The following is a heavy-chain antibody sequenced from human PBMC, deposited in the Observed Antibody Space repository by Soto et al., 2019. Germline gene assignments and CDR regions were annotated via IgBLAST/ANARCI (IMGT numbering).Heavy chain of an antibody. CDR3: ARDFYSSGWYYDY. D-gene: IGHD6-19*01. J-gene: IGHJ4*02. V-gene: IGHV4-59*01. CDR2: IYYSGST. Sequence: SETLSLTCTVSGGSISSYYWSWIRQPPGKGLEWIGYIYYSGSTNYNPSLKSRVTISVDTSKNQFSLKLSSVTAADTAVYYCARDFYSSGWYYDYWGQGTLVTVSS. CDR1: GGSISSYY.